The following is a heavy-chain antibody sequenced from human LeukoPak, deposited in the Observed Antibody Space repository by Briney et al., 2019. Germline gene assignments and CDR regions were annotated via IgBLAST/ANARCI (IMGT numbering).Heavy chain of an antibody. CDR1: GFTFSNAW. J-gene: IGHJ4*02. V-gene: IGHV3-15*01. D-gene: IGHD2-15*01. CDR3: TTDMVVVAATGDY. Sequence: GGSLGLSCAASGFTFSNAWMSWVRQAPGKGLEWVGRIKSKTDGGTTDYAAPVKGRFTISRDDSKNTLYLQMNSLKTEDTAVYYCTTDMVVVAATGDYWGQGTLVTVSS. CDR2: IKSKTDGGTT.